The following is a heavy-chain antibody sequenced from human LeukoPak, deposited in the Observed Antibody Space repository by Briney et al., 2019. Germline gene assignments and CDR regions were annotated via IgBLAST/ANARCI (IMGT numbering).Heavy chain of an antibody. V-gene: IGHV4-34*01. Sequence: NPSETLSLTCAVYGGSFSGYYWSWIRQPPGKGLEWIGEINHSGSTNYNPSLKSRVTISVDMSKNQFSLKLSSVTAADTAVYYCARARRVVVPAATTARNWFDPWGQGTLVTVSS. D-gene: IGHD2-2*01. CDR1: GGSFSGYY. J-gene: IGHJ5*02. CDR3: ARARRVVVPAATTARNWFDP. CDR2: INHSGST.